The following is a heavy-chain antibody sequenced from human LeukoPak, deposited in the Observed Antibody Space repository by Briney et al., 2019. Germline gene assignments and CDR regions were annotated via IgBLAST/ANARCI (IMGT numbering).Heavy chain of an antibody. V-gene: IGHV3-30*01. Sequence: GGSLRPSCAASGFTFSRNVMHWVRQAPGKGLEWVAVTSYDGDITYYADSVKGRFTISRDNPKNTLYLQLNSLRAEDTAVYYCARDSTYYYDSGSSGPHYFDYWGQGTLVTVSS. CDR2: TSYDGDIT. CDR1: GFTFSRNV. CDR3: ARDSTYYYDSGSSGPHYFDY. D-gene: IGHD3-10*01. J-gene: IGHJ4*02.